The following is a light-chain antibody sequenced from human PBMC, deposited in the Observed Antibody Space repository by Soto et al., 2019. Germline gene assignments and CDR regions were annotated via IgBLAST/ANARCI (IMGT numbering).Light chain of an antibody. CDR3: QQRSSWPIT. CDR1: QSVTSY. V-gene: IGKV3-11*01. J-gene: IGKJ5*01. CDR2: DAS. Sequence: VLTQSPGTLSLSPGERATLSCRASQSVTSYLAWYQQRPGQAPRLLINDASRRATGIPDRFSGSGSGADFTLTISSLEPEDFAVYYCQQRSSWPITFGQGTRLEIK.